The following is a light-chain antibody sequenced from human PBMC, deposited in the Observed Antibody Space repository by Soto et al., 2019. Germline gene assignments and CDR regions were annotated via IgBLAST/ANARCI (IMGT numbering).Light chain of an antibody. CDR2: GAS. V-gene: IGKV3-15*01. CDR3: QQYNDWPGGT. Sequence: ETVMTQSPATLSVSPVGRATLSCRASQSVSSNLAWYQQKPGQAPRLLIYGASTRATGVPARFGGSGSGTVFTLTISSLQSEDSAVYYCQQYNDWPGGTFGQGTKLDIK. J-gene: IGKJ2*01. CDR1: QSVSSN.